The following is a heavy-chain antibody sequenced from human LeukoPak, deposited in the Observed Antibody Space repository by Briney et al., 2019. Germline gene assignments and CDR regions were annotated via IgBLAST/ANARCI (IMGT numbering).Heavy chain of an antibody. D-gene: IGHD7-27*01. CDR1: GFTFSSYG. V-gene: IGHV3-23*01. CDR2: VSPPGGGT. Sequence: GGSLRFSCAASGFTFSSYGMNWVRQAPGKGLEWLSGVSPPGGGTYYADSVKGRFTISRDDSKNTLSLQMNSLRVEDTAVYYCARDLAWGAFDYWGQGTLVTVSS. CDR3: ARDLAWGAFDY. J-gene: IGHJ4*02.